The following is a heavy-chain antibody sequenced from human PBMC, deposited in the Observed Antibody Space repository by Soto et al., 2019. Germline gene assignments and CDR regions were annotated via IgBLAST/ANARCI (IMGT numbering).Heavy chain of an antibody. V-gene: IGHV1-18*04. J-gene: IGHJ5*02. CDR2: ISGYNGNT. CDR3: ARHGGFGEFDP. D-gene: IGHD3-10*01. CDR1: GYTFTRYL. Sequence: QVQLVQSGGEVKKPGASAKVSCKASGYTFTRYLITWVRQAPGQGLEWMGWISGYNGNTNYAQMLQGRVTMTTDTSTSTAYMELRRLRSDDTAVYYCARHGGFGEFDPWGQGTLVTVSS.